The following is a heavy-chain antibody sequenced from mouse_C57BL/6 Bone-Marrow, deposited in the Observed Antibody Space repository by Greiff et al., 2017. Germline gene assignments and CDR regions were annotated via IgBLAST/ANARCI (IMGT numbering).Heavy chain of an antibody. CDR3: ARNGYYFDD. CDR2: IDPNRGGT. V-gene: IGHV1-72*01. J-gene: IGHJ2*01. Sequence: QVQLQQPGAELVKPGASVTLSCKASGYTFTSYWMHWVKQRPGRGLEWIGRIDPNRGGTKYNEKFKSKATLTVDKSSSTAYMQHRSLTSEDSAVYDCARNGYYFDDWGQGTTLTVSS. CDR1: GYTFTSYW. D-gene: IGHD2-2*01.